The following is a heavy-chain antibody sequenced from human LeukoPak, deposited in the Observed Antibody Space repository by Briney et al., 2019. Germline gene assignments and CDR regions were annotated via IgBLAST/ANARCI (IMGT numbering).Heavy chain of an antibody. J-gene: IGHJ4*02. CDR3: ILTTVATSIEY. Sequence: HPGGSLRLSCAVSGLTVNNNYVNWVRQAPGKGLEWASVIHNTVRIHYADSVNGRFTISSDTSKNTVYLQMNGLRAEDTAVYYCILTTVATSIEYWGPGTLVTVSP. D-gene: IGHD4-23*01. V-gene: IGHV3-53*01. CDR1: GLTVNNNY. CDR2: IHNTVRI.